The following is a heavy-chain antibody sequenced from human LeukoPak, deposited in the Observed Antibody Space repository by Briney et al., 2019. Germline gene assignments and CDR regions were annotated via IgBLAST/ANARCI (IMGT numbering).Heavy chain of an antibody. CDR3: ARVLHVDDDYGDYDVLDAFDI. Sequence: ASVKVSCKASGHTFTGYYMHWVRQAPGQGLEWMGWINPNSGGTNYAQKFQGRVTMTRDTSISTAYMELSRLRSDDTAVYYCARVLHVDDDYGDYDVLDAFDIWGQGTMVTVSS. CDR2: INPNSGGT. D-gene: IGHD4-17*01. V-gene: IGHV1-2*02. J-gene: IGHJ3*02. CDR1: GHTFTGYY.